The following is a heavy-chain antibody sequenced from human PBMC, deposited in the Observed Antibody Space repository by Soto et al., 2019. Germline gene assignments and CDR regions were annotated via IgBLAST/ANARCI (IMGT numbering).Heavy chain of an antibody. J-gene: IGHJ4*02. CDR1: GFTFSSYA. CDR2: ISGSGGST. CDR3: AKEFDILTGYTYFDY. Sequence: GGSLRLSCSASGFTFSSYAMSWVRQAPGKGLEWVSAISGSGGSTYYADSVKGRFTISRDNSKNTLYLQMNSLRAEDTAVYYCAKEFDILTGYTYFDYWGQGTLVTVSS. V-gene: IGHV3-23*01. D-gene: IGHD3-9*01.